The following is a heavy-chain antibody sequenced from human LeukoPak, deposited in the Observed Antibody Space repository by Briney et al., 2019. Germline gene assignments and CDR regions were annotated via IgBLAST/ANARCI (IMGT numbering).Heavy chain of an antibody. D-gene: IGHD2-2*01. V-gene: IGHV4-34*01. CDR2: INHSGSA. CDR3: ARGRDIVVVPAAMTVWFDP. CDR1: GGSFSGYY. J-gene: IGHJ5*02. Sequence: SETLSLTCAVYGGSFSGYYWSWIRQPPGKGLEWIGEINHSGSANYNPSLKSRVTISVDTSHNQFSLNLSSVTAADAAVYYCARGRDIVVVPAAMTVWFDPWGQGNLVTVSS.